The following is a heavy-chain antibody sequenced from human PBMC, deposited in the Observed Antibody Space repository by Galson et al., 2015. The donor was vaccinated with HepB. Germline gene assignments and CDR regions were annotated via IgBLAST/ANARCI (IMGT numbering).Heavy chain of an antibody. J-gene: IGHJ5*02. CDR3: ARDPDYDFWSGYYRGWFDP. CDR1: GGTFSSYA. CDR2: IIPIFGTA. D-gene: IGHD3-3*01. Sequence: QSGAEVKKPGTSVKVSCKASGGTFSSYAISWVRQAPGQGLEWMGGIIPIFGTANYAQKFQGRVTITADESTSTAYMELSSLRSEDTAVYYCARDPDYDFWSGYYRGWFDPWGQGTLVTVSS. V-gene: IGHV1-69*13.